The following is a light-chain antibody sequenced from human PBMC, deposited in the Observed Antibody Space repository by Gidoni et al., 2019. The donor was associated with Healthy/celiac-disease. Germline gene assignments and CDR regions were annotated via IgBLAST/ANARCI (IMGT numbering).Light chain of an antibody. CDR1: SSDVGGYNY. Sequence: QSALTKPASVSGSPGQSITIPCTGTSSDVGGYNYVSWYQQHPGKAPKRMIYDVSNRPSGVSNRFSGSKSGNTASLTISGLQAEDEADYYCSSDTSSSTPLCGGGTKLTVL. CDR2: DVS. V-gene: IGLV2-14*01. CDR3: SSDTSSSTPL. J-gene: IGLJ2*01.